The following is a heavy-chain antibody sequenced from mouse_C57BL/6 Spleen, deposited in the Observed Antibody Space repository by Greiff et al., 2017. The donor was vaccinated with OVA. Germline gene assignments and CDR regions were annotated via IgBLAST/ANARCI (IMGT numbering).Heavy chain of an antibody. D-gene: IGHD1-1*01. J-gene: IGHJ2*01. V-gene: IGHV1-55*01. CDR2: IYPGSGST. Sequence: QVQLQQSGAELVKPGASVKMSCKASGYTFTSYWITWVKQRPGQGLEWIGDIYPGSGSTNYNEKFKSKATLPVATSSSTAYMQLSSLTSEDSAVYYCARSTTTVDFDYWGQGTTLTVSS. CDR3: ARSTTTVDFDY. CDR1: GYTFTSYW.